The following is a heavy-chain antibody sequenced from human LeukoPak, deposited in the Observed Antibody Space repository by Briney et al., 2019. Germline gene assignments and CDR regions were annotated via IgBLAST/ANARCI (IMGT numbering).Heavy chain of an antibody. J-gene: IGHJ5*02. CDR2: IIPILGIA. Sequence: SVKVSCKASGGTFSSYAISWVRQAPGQGLEWMGRIIPILGIANYAQKFQGRVTITADESTSTAYMELSSLRSEDTAVYYCARDRGYNWFDPWGQGTLVTVSS. V-gene: IGHV1-69*04. CDR1: GGTFSSYA. CDR3: ARDRGYNWFDP.